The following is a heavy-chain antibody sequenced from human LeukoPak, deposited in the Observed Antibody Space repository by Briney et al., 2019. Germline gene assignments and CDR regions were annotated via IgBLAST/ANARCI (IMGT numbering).Heavy chain of an antibody. Sequence: GGSLRLSCTASGFTFSSYSMNWVRQAPGKGLEWVSYISSSGSTIYYADSVKGRFTISRDNAKNSLYLQMNSLRAEDTAVYYCARDVGGSYPSFDYWGQGTLVTVSS. CDR3: ARDVGGSYPSFDY. CDR1: GFTFSSYS. V-gene: IGHV3-48*04. J-gene: IGHJ4*02. D-gene: IGHD1-26*01. CDR2: ISSSGSTI.